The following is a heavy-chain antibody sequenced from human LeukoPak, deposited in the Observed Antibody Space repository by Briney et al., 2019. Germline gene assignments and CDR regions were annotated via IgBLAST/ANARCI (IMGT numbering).Heavy chain of an antibody. J-gene: IGHJ4*02. CDR1: GYTFTTYG. V-gene: IGHV1-18*01. Sequence: ASVKVSCKPSGYTFTTYGITWVRQAPGQGLEWLGWISAYNGDTNYAQKFQGRVSITADTSTVTVYMLLRGRRSDDPALYFCAIRKYSSGWHLDHWGQGTLVTVPS. CDR2: ISAYNGDT. D-gene: IGHD6-19*01. CDR3: AIRKYSSGWHLDH.